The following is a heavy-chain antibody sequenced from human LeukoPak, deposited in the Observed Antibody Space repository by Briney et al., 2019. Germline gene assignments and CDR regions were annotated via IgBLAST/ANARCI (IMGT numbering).Heavy chain of an antibody. V-gene: IGHV3-49*04. CDR1: GFTFGDYA. D-gene: IGHD6-13*01. CDR2: IRSKAYGGTT. J-gene: IGHJ4*02. CDR3: TRDQEQQLTNFDY. Sequence: PGGSLRLSCTASGFTFGDYAMSWVRQAPGKGLEWAGFIRSKAYGGTTEYAASVKGRFTISRDDSKSIAYLQMNSLKTEDTAVYYCTRDQEQQLTNFDYWGQGTLVTVSS.